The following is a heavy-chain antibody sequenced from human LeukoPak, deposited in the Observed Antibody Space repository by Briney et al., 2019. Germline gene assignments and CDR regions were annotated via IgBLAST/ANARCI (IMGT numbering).Heavy chain of an antibody. D-gene: IGHD6-13*01. Sequence: GGSLRLSCAASGFTFSSYAMHWVRQAPGKGLEWVAVISYDGSNKYYADSVKGRFTISRDNSKNTLYLQMNSLRAEDTAVYYCAREYSSPRGSFDYWGQGTLVTVSS. J-gene: IGHJ4*02. CDR1: GFTFSSYA. CDR2: ISYDGSNK. CDR3: AREYSSPRGSFDY. V-gene: IGHV3-30-3*01.